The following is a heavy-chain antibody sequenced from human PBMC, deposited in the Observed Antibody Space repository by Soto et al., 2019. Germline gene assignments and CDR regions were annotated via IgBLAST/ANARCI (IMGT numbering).Heavy chain of an antibody. CDR3: ARVCGGNSFYYYYGMDV. CDR2: IYYSGST. CDR1: GGSISSYY. V-gene: IGHV4-59*06. D-gene: IGHD2-21*02. Sequence: PSETLSLTCTVSGGSISSYYWSWIRQPPGKGLEWIGYIYYSGSTYYNPSLKSRVTISVDTSKNQFSLKLSSVTAADTAVYYCARVCGGNSFYYYYGMDVWGQGTTVTAP. J-gene: IGHJ6*02.